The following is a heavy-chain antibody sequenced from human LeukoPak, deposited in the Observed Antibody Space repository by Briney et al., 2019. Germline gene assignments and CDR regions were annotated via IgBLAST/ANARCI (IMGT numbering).Heavy chain of an antibody. CDR2: INPNSGGT. CDR3: ARVTYYYDSSGYPFDY. V-gene: IGHV1-2*02. J-gene: IGHJ4*02. D-gene: IGHD3-22*01. CDR1: GYTFTGYY. Sequence: ASVKVSCKASGYTFTGYYMHWVRQAPGQGLEWMGWINPNSGGTNYAQKFQGRVTMTRDTSISTAYMELSRLRSDDTAAYYCARVTYYYDSSGYPFDYWGQGTLVTVSS.